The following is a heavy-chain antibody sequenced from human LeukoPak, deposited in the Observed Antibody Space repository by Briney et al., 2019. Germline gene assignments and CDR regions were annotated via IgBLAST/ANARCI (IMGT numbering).Heavy chain of an antibody. D-gene: IGHD1-1*01. CDR2: INHGGTI. CDR1: GGSFSGYY. J-gene: IGHJ4*02. Sequence: SETLSLTCAVYGGSFSGYYYTWIRQPPGKGLEWIGEINHGGTINYNPSLKSRVAISGDTSKNQFSLKLSSVTAADTAVYYCARFRSVQRGRYFDYWGQGTLVTVSS. CDR3: ARFRSVQRGRYFDY. V-gene: IGHV4-34*01.